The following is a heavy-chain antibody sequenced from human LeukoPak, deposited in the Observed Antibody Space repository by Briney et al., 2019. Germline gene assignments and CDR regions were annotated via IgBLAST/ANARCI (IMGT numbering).Heavy chain of an antibody. CDR3: ARASIAAAGIDY. J-gene: IGHJ4*02. V-gene: IGHV4-59*01. CDR2: IYYSGST. Sequence: SETLSLTCAVSGGSISSYYWSWIRQPPGKGLEWIGYIYYSGSTNYNPSLKSRVTISVDTSKNQFSLKLSSVTAADTAVYYCARASIAAAGIDYWGQGTLVTVSS. CDR1: GGSISSYY. D-gene: IGHD6-13*01.